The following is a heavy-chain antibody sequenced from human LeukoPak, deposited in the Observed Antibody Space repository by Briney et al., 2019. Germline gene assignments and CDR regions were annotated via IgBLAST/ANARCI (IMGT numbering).Heavy chain of an antibody. Sequence: GGSLRLSCAASGCTFTAYLIHWVRQAPGKGLEWVAVMSSDGNAMFYADSVKGRFTISRDNSKNTLYLQMNSLRAEDTAVYYCVRESEYYFDHSASFDYWGQGTLVTVSS. D-gene: IGHD3-22*01. J-gene: IGHJ4*02. V-gene: IGHV3-30-3*01. CDR1: GCTFTAYL. CDR2: MSSDGNAM. CDR3: VRESEYYFDHSASFDY.